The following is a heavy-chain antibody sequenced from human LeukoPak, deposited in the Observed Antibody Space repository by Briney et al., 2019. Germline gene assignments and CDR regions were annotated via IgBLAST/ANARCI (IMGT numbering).Heavy chain of an antibody. V-gene: IGHV1-69*13. CDR1: GGTFGSYA. Sequence: ASVTVSFKASGGTFGSYAISWVRQAPGQGGEWMGGIIPIFGTANYAQKFQGRVTITADESTSTAYMELSSLRSEDTAVYYCARDRGRNYYDSSGYYGWFDPWGQGTLVTVSS. CDR3: ARDRGRNYYDSSGYYGWFDP. J-gene: IGHJ5*02. D-gene: IGHD3-22*01. CDR2: IIPIFGTA.